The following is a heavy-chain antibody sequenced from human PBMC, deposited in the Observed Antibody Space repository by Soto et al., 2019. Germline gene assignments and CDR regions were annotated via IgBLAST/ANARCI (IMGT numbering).Heavy chain of an antibody. J-gene: IGHJ4*02. CDR1: GGSISSYY. CDR3: ARVGRYSYGPLVY. CDR2: IYYSGST. Sequence: SETLSLTCTVSGGSISSYYWSWIRQPPGKGLEWIGYIYYSGSTNYNPSLKSRVTISVDTSKNQFSLKLSSVTAADTAVYYCARVGRYSYGPLVYWGQGTLVTVS. D-gene: IGHD5-18*01. V-gene: IGHV4-59*01.